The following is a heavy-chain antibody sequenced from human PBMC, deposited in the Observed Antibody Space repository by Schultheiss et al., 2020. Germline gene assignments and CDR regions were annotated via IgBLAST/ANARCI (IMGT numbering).Heavy chain of an antibody. CDR3: ARARGPIDY. CDR1: GFTFSSYS. V-gene: IGHV3-74*01. Sequence: GGSLRLSCAASGFTFSSYSMNWVRQAPGKGLEWVSHINSDGSSTSYAASVQGRFTISRDNAKNTLSLEMSSLGAEDTAVYYCARARGPIDYWGQGTLVTVPS. CDR2: INSDGSST. J-gene: IGHJ4*02.